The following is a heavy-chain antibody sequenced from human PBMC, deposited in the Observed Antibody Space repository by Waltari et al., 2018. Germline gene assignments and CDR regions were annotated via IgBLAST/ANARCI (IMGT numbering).Heavy chain of an antibody. CDR3: ARPWPGRAAAAPYYFDS. D-gene: IGHD6-13*01. V-gene: IGHV1-2*02. CDR2: INPDSGAT. Sequence: QVQLVQSGTEVKKPGASVTVSCKASGYAFTCYYLHWVRQAPGQGLEWRGWINPDSGATNCTQKFQGRVTMTRDPSINTAYMQLSGLRSDDTAVYYCARPWPGRAAAAPYYFDSWGQGTMAIVSS. J-gene: IGHJ4*02. CDR1: GYAFTCYY.